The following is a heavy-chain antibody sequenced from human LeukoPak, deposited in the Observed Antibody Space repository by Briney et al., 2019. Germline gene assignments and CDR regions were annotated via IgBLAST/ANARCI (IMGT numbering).Heavy chain of an antibody. V-gene: IGHV4-61*02. Sequence: PSETLSLTCTVSGGSISSGSYYWSWIRQPAGKGLEWIGRIYTSGSTNYNPSLKSRVTISVDTSKNQFSLKLSSVTAADTAVYYCARDTSFFGWFDPWGQGTLVTVSS. CDR3: ARDTSFFGWFDP. CDR2: IYTSGST. CDR1: GGSISSGSYY. J-gene: IGHJ5*02. D-gene: IGHD3-10*01.